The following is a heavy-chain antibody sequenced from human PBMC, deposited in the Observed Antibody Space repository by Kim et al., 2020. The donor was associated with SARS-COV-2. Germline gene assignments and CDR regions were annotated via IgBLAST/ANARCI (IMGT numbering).Heavy chain of an antibody. CDR1: GGSFSGYY. J-gene: IGHJ4*02. D-gene: IGHD3-10*01. CDR2: INHSGST. V-gene: IGHV4-34*01. Sequence: SETLSLTCAVYGGSFSGYYWSWIRQPPGKWLEWIGEINHSGSTNYNPSLKSRVTISVDTSKNQFSLKLSSVTAADTAVYYCARVGIWFGDYWGQGTLVTV. CDR3: ARVGIWFGDY.